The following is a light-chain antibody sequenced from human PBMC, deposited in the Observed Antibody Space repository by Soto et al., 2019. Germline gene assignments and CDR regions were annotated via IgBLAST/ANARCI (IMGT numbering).Light chain of an antibody. Sequence: EIVLTHSPGTLSLSPGERATLSCRASQSVSSTYLAWYQQKPGQAPRLLICGASSRATGIPDRFSGSGSGTDFTLTISRLEPEDFAVYYCHQYGSSPPFTFGPGTKVDIK. V-gene: IGKV3-20*01. J-gene: IGKJ3*01. CDR2: GAS. CDR3: HQYGSSPPFT. CDR1: QSVSSTY.